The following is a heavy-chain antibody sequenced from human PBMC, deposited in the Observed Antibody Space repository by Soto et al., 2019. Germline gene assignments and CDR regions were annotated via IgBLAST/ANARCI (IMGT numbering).Heavy chain of an antibody. CDR2: IIPIFGTA. J-gene: IGHJ4*02. CDR1: GGTFSSYA. Sequence: SVKVSCKASGGTFSSYAISWVRQAPGQGLEWMGGIIPIFGTANYAQKFQGRVTITADESTSTAYMELSSLRSEDTAVYYCARDHCSGGSCYADYWGQGTLVTVSS. D-gene: IGHD2-15*01. V-gene: IGHV1-69*13. CDR3: ARDHCSGGSCYADY.